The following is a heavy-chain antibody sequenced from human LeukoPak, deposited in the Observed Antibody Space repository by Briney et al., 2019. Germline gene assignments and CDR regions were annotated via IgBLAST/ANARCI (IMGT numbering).Heavy chain of an antibody. CDR1: GGSFSGYY. Sequence: SETLSLTCAVYGGSFSGYYWSWIRQPPGKGLEWIAEINHSGNTNYNPSLKSRVTISVDTSKNQFSLNLISLTAADTAVYYCARVGCSGGTCYSRDFDFWGHGNLVTVS. CDR3: ARVGCSGGTCYSRDFDF. CDR2: INHSGNT. J-gene: IGHJ4*01. V-gene: IGHV4-34*01. D-gene: IGHD2-15*01.